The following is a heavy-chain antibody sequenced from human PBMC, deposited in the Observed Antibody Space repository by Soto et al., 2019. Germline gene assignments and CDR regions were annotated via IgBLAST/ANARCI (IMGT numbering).Heavy chain of an antibody. D-gene: IGHD6-19*01. Sequence: SETLSLTCAVYGGSFSGYYWSWIRQPPGKGLEWIGEINHSGSTNYNPSLKSRVTISVDTSKNQFSLKLSSVTAADTAVYYCARLPLLAGGYYFDYWGQGTLVTVSS. CDR3: ARLPLLAGGYYFDY. CDR2: INHSGST. CDR1: GGSFSGYY. J-gene: IGHJ4*02. V-gene: IGHV4-34*01.